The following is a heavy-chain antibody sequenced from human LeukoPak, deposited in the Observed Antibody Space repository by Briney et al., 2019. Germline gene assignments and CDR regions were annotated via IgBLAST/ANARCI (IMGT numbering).Heavy chain of an antibody. V-gene: IGHV3-23*01. J-gene: IGHJ4*02. D-gene: IGHD3-10*01. Sequence: GGSLRLSCAASGFIFSSYAMSWVRQSPGKGLEWVSGISGGSDNTYYADSVKGRFTISRDISKSTLFLQMNSLRAEDTAVYYCASSLLPRLWDQGTLVTVSS. CDR2: ISGGSDNT. CDR3: ASSLLPRL. CDR1: GFIFSSYA.